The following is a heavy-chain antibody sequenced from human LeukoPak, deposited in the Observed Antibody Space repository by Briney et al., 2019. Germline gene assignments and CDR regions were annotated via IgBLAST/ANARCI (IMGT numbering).Heavy chain of an antibody. CDR2: ISHDGSNK. J-gene: IGHJ4*02. D-gene: IGHD6-19*01. Sequence: GWSLRLSCAASGFTFSSYGMHWVRQAPGKGLEWVAVISHDGSNKYYADSVKGRFTISRDNSKNTLYLQMNSLRAEDTAVYYCAKDFGVDGSGWYFVYWGQGTLVTVSS. V-gene: IGHV3-30*18. CDR1: GFTFSSYG. CDR3: AKDFGVDGSGWYFVY.